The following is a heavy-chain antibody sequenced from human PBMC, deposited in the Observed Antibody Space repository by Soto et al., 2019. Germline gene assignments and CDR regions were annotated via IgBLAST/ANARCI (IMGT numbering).Heavy chain of an antibody. CDR2: IVREGTEQ. Sequence: QAPGKGLEWLAVIVREGTEQYYAASVKGRFTISRDNSKNTLYLQMNSLRVDDTAVYYCARGDDYPDNGFDYWGQGTLLTVSS. D-gene: IGHD4-17*01. CDR3: ARGDDYPDNGFDY. V-gene: IGHV3-33*01. J-gene: IGHJ4*02.